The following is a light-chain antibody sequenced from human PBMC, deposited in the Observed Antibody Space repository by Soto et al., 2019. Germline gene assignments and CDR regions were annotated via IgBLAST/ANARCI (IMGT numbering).Light chain of an antibody. Sequence: DAVLTQSPLSLPVTLGQPASISCRSSQSLVYSNGNTYLNWFQQRPGQSPRRLIYNVSNRDSGVPDRFSGSGSGTEFTLKISRVEAEDVGVYYCIQGTHWPRTFGQGTKVEIK. CDR3: IQGTHWPRT. CDR2: NVS. CDR1: QSLVYSNGNTY. J-gene: IGKJ1*01. V-gene: IGKV2-30*01.